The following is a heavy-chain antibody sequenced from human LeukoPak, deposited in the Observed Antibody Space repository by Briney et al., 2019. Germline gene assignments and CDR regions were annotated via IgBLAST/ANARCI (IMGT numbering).Heavy chain of an antibody. V-gene: IGHV1-2*02. CDR2: INPNSGGT. D-gene: IGHD2-15*01. J-gene: IGHJ4*02. CDR1: GYTFTGYY. CDR3: ARDYVDSHSYIDY. Sequence: ASVKVSCKASGYTFTGYYMHWVRQAPGQGLEWMGWINPNSGGTNYAQKLQGRVTMTTDTSTSTAYMELRSLRSDDTAVYYCARDYVDSHSYIDYWGQGTLVTVSS.